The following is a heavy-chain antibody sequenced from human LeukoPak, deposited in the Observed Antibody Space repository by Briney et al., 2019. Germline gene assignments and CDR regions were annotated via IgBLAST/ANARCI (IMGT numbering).Heavy chain of an antibody. J-gene: IGHJ4*02. D-gene: IGHD3-10*01. CDR2: IWYGGSNK. CDR3: AKDPYITMVLGYYFDY. CDR1: GFTFSSYG. Sequence: PGGSLRLSCAASGFTFSSYGMHWVRQAPGKGREWVAVIWYGGSNKYYADSVKGRFTISRDNSKNTLYLQMNSLRAEDTAVYYCAKDPYITMVLGYYFDYWGQGTLVTVSS. V-gene: IGHV3-30*02.